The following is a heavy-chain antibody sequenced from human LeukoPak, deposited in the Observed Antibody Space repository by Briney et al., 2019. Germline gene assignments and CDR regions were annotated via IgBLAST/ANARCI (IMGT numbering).Heavy chain of an antibody. V-gene: IGHV1-46*01. CDR3: ARGSYHDSSGYYYVGYYYYGMDV. J-gene: IGHJ6*02. CDR1: GYTFTSYY. D-gene: IGHD3-22*01. CDR2: INPSGGST. Sequence: ASVKVSCKASGYTFTSYYMHWVRQAPGQGLEWMGIINPSGGSTSYAQKFQGRVTITADESTSTAYMELSSPRSEDTAVYYCARGSYHDSSGYYYVGYYYYGMDVWGQGTTVTVSS.